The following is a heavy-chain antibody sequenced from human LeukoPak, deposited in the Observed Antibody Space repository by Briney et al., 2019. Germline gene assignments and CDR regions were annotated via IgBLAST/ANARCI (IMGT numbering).Heavy chain of an antibody. Sequence: PGRSLRLSCAASGFTFSSYAMHWVRQAPGKGLEWVAVISYDGSNKYYADSVKGRFTISRDNSKNTLYLQMNSLRAEDTAVYYCAKFPRLRVPFDYWGQGTLVTVSS. CDR3: AKFPRLRVPFDY. V-gene: IGHV3-30-3*02. J-gene: IGHJ4*02. CDR2: ISYDGSNK. D-gene: IGHD3-16*01. CDR1: GFTFSSYA.